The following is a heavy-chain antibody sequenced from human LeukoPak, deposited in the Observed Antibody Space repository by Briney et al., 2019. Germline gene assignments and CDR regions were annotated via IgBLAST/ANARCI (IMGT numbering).Heavy chain of an antibody. J-gene: IGHJ4*02. CDR1: GGTFSSYA. CDR2: IIPIFGTA. D-gene: IGHD3-3*01. CDR3: ARDQSRLRFLEWLFDY. Sequence: ASVKVSCKASGGTFSSYAISWVRQAPGQGLEWMGRIIPIFGTANYAQKFQGRVTITTDESTSTAYMELSSLRSEDTAVFYCARDQSRLRFLEWLFDYWGQGTLVTVSS. V-gene: IGHV1-69*05.